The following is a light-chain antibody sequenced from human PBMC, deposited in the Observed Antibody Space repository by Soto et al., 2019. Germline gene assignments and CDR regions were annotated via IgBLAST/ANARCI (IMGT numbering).Light chain of an antibody. J-gene: IGKJ2*01. CDR3: QERSKWPLYT. V-gene: IGKV3-15*01. CDR2: GAS. Sequence: EIVMTQSPTTLSVSPGERATLSCRASQSVGSKLIWYQHKPGQAPRLLIYGASASATGIPARFSGSGSGTEFTLTISSVQSEDSATYYCQERSKWPLYTFGQGTKLEIK. CDR1: QSVGSK.